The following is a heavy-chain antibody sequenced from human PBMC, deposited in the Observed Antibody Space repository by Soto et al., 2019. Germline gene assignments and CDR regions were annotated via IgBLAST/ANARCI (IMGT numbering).Heavy chain of an antibody. D-gene: IGHD3-10*01. Sequence: HPGGSLRLSCAASGFTFSSYGMHWARQAPGKGLEWVAVISYDGSNKYYADSVKGRFTISRDTSKNTLYLQMNSLRAEDTAVYYCAKAPRGTTVRGIIYYYHGMDVWGQGTTVPVSS. J-gene: IGHJ6*02. CDR3: AKAPRGTTVRGIIYYYHGMDV. V-gene: IGHV3-30*18. CDR1: GFTFSSYG. CDR2: ISYDGSNK.